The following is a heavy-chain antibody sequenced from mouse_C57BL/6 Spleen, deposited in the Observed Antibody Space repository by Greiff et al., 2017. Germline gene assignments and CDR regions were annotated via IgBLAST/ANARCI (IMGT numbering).Heavy chain of an antibody. V-gene: IGHV1-69*01. D-gene: IGHD2-5*01. CDR1: GYTFTSYW. CDR2: IDPSDSYT. CDR3: ARRDSNSWYFDV. Sequence: VQLQQPGAELVMPGASVKLSCKASGYTFTSYWMHWVKQRPGQGLEWIGEIDPSDSYTNYNQKFKGKSTLTVDKSSSTAYMQLSSLTSEDSAVYYCARRDSNSWYFDVWGTGTTVTVSS. J-gene: IGHJ1*03.